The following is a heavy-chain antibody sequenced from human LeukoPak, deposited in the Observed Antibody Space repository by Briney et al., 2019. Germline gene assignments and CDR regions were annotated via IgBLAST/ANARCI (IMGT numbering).Heavy chain of an antibody. CDR2: IFHSGST. CDR3: ARASYSYDINGWVPFDY. J-gene: IGHJ4*02. D-gene: IGHD3-22*01. V-gene: IGHV4-4*02. Sequence: SETLSLTCAVSGDSLNTHTSWSCVRPPPGKGLEWTGKIFHSGSTNYHPSLDTPLHLTGETSKNQFSLGLRPVTAADTAVYYCARASYSYDINGWVPFDYWGQGTLVTVSS. CDR1: GDSLNTHTS.